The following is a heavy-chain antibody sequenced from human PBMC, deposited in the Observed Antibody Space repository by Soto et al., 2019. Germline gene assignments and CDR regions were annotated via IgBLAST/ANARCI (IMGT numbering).Heavy chain of an antibody. Sequence: QVQLVQSAPEMAKPGASVKVSCRASGYISGHYGISWVRQGPGQGLEWMGWISAHRGHTNYEHKFRGRVTMTTDPSTATFSMELTNLLSDDTAGYYCAREGDQWDQRCCDNWGQGTLVTVSS. CDR2: ISAHRGHT. CDR3: AREGDQWDQRCCDN. D-gene: IGHD1-26*01. J-gene: IGHJ4*02. V-gene: IGHV1-18*01. CDR1: GYISGHYG.